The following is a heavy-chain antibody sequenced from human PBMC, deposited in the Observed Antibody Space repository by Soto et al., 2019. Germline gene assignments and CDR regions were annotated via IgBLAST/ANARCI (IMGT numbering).Heavy chain of an antibody. CDR2: IIPILGAP. CDR1: GGTFSSYA. Sequence: ASVKVSFKASGGTFSSYAINWVRQAPGQGLEWMGGIIPILGAPKYAQKFLGRVTITADKSSSTAYMELAGLRSEDTAVYYCARAAPPREYYYYAMDVWGRGTTVTVSS. J-gene: IGHJ6*02. V-gene: IGHV1-69*06. CDR3: ARAAPPREYYYYAMDV.